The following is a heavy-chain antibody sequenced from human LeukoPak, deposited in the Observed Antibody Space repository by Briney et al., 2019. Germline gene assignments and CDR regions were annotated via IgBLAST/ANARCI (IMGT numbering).Heavy chain of an antibody. V-gene: IGHV3-21*01. D-gene: IGHD3-22*01. CDR1: GFTFSSYS. Sequence: GGSLRLSCAASGFTFSSYSMNWVRQAPGKGLEWVSSISSSSSYIYYADSVKGRFTISRDNAKNTLYLQMNSLRAEDTAVYYCAKDSSVEVFDYWGQGTLVTVSS. CDR3: AKDSSVEVFDY. J-gene: IGHJ4*02. CDR2: ISSSSSYI.